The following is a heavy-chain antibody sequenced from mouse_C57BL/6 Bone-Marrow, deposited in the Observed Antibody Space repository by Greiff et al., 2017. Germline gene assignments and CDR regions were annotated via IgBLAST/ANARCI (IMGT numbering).Heavy chain of an antibody. CDR1: GYTFTSYG. J-gene: IGHJ4*01. D-gene: IGHD1-1*01. Sequence: QVQLQQSGAELARPGASVKLSCKASGYTFTSYGISWVKQRTGQGLEWIGEIYPRSGNTYYNEKFKGQATLTADKSSSTAYMELRSLTSEDSAVYFCARLNYYGSSLDAMDYWGQGTSVTVSS. V-gene: IGHV1-81*01. CDR3: ARLNYYGSSLDAMDY. CDR2: IYPRSGNT.